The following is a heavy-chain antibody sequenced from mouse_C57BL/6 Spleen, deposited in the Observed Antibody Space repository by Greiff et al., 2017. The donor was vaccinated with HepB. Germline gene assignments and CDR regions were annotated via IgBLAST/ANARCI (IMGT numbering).Heavy chain of an antibody. CDR1: GYAFTNYL. CDR2: INPGSGGT. J-gene: IGHJ4*01. V-gene: IGHV1-54*01. Sequence: QVQLQQSGAELVRPGTSVKVSCKASGYAFTNYLIEWVKQRPGQGLEWIGVINPGSGGTNYNEKFKGKATLTADKSSSTAYMQLSSLTSEDSAVYFCARSYGNDAMDYWGQGTSVTVSS. D-gene: IGHD2-1*01. CDR3: ARSYGNDAMDY.